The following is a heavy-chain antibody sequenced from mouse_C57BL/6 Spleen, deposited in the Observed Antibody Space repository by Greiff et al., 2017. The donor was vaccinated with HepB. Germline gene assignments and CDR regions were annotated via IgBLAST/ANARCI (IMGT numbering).Heavy chain of an antibody. CDR1: GFTFSSYT. CDR2: ISGGGGNT. Sequence: EVMLVESGGGLVKPGGSLKLSCAASGFTFSSYTMSWVRQTPEKRLEWVATISGGGGNTYYPDSVKGRFTISRDNAKNTLYLQMSSLRSEDTALYYCARQEGGYDDAMDYWGQGTSVTVSS. CDR3: ARQEGGYDDAMDY. D-gene: IGHD2-2*01. J-gene: IGHJ4*01. V-gene: IGHV5-9*01.